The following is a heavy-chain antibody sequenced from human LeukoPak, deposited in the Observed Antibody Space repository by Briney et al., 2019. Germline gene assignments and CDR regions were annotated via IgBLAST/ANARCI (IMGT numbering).Heavy chain of an antibody. CDR1: GGSISSYY. J-gene: IGHJ2*01. CDR2: IYYSGNT. Sequence: PSETLSLTCTVSGGSISSYYWSWIRQPPGKGLEWIGYIYYSGNTNYNPSLKSRVSISIDTSKNQFSLQLSSVTAADTAVYYCARDPNYDSSGYYWYFDLWGRGTLVTVSS. V-gene: IGHV4-59*01. CDR3: ARDPNYDSSGYYWYFDL. D-gene: IGHD3-22*01.